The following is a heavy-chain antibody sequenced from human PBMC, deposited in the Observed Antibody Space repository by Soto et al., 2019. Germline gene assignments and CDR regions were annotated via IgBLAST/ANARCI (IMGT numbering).Heavy chain of an antibody. CDR2: INEDGSEK. J-gene: IGHJ4*02. V-gene: IGHV3-7*03. CDR1: GFTFTNYW. D-gene: IGHD2-15*01. CDR3: AKGPDIVVVVAATTYFYY. Sequence: PGGSLRLSCAASGFTFTNYWMNWVRQAPGKGLEWVANINEDGSEKYYVDSAKGRFTISRDNAKNSLYLQMSSLRAEDTAVYYCAKGPDIVVVVAATTYFYYWGQRTLLTVSS.